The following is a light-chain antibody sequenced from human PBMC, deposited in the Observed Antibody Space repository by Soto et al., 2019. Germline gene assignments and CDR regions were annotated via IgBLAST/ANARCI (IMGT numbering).Light chain of an antibody. Sequence: DIQMTQSPSTLSASVGDRVTITCRASQSVNSWLAWYQQKPGKAPKLLIFDVSTLESGVPPRFSGGGSGTEFTLTISSLQPDDCATYDCQQFNTYPFTFGQGTKVEIK. CDR3: QQFNTYPFT. CDR2: DVS. J-gene: IGKJ2*01. CDR1: QSVNSW. V-gene: IGKV1-5*01.